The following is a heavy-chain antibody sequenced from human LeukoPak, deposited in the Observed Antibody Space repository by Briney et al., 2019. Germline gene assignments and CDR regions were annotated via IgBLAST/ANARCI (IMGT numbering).Heavy chain of an antibody. V-gene: IGHV4-39*02. CDR3: ARDDVRGFS. CDR2: IFYSGST. Sequence: PSETLSLTCTVSGGSISSSSDYWGWIRQPPGKGLEWIGSIFYSGSTYYNPSLKSRVTISVGTSRNQFSLKLSSVTAADTAVYYCARDDVRGFSWGQGTLVTVSS. J-gene: IGHJ5*02. CDR1: GGSISSSSDY.